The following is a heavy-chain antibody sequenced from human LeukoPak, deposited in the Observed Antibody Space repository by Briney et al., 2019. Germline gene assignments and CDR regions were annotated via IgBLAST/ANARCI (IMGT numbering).Heavy chain of an antibody. V-gene: IGHV4-34*01. D-gene: IGHD6-19*01. CDR3: ARERRQWLVFSWFDP. J-gene: IGHJ5*02. Sequence: SGTLSLTCAVYGGSFSGYYWSWIRQPPGKGLEWIGEINHSGSTNYNPSLKSRVTISVDTSKNQFSMKLSSVTAADTAVYYCARERRQWLVFSWFDPWGQGTLVTVSS. CDR2: INHSGST. CDR1: GGSFSGYY.